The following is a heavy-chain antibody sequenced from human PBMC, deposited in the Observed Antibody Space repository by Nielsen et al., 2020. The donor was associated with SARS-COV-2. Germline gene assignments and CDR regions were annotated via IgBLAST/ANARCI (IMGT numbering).Heavy chain of an antibody. J-gene: IGHJ2*01. CDR2: ISSSSSYI. V-gene: IGHV3-21*01. D-gene: IGHD4-17*01. CDR1: GFTFSSYS. CDR3: ARGDNYGDRSYWYFDL. Sequence: GESLKISCAASGFTFSSYSMNWVRQAPGKGLEWVSSISSSSSYIYYADSVKGRFTISRDNAKNSLYLQMNSLRAEDTAVYYCARGDNYGDRSYWYFDLWGRGTLVTVSS.